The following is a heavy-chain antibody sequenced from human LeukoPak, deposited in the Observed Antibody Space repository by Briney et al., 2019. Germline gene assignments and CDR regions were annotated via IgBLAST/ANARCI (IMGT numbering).Heavy chain of an antibody. CDR1: GGSISRYY. J-gene: IGHJ5*02. D-gene: IGHD3-10*01. Sequence: PSETLSLTWTVSGGSISRYYWSWIRQPAGKGLEWIGRIYSSGSTNYNPSLKSRVTMSVDTSKNQLSLKLTSVTAADTAVYYCARDSFGSGSAGIDPWGQGTLVTVSS. CDR2: IYSSGST. V-gene: IGHV4-4*07. CDR3: ARDSFGSGSAGIDP.